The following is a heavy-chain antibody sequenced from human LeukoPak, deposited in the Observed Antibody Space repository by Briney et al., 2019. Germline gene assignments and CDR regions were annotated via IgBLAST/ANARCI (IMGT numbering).Heavy chain of an antibody. CDR2: INPNSGGT. V-gene: IGHV1-2*02. CDR1: GYTFTGYY. Sequence: ASVKVSCKASGYTFTGYYMHWVRQAPGQGLEWMGWINPNSGGTNYAQKFRGRVTMTRDTSISTAYMELSRLRSDDTAVYYCARVLPVVVAAHDAFDIWGQGTMVTVSS. CDR3: ARVLPVVVAAHDAFDI. J-gene: IGHJ3*02. D-gene: IGHD2-15*01.